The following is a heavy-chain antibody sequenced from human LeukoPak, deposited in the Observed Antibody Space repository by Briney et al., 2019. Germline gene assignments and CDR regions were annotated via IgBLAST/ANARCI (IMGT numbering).Heavy chain of an antibody. CDR3: ARDAPTRYPGGWFDP. CDR2: IYYSGST. CDR1: GGSISSYY. V-gene: IGHV4-59*01. Sequence: SETLSLTCTVSGGSISSYYWSWIRQPPGKGLEWIGYIYYSGSTNYTPSLKSRVTISVDTSKNQFSLKLSSVTAADTAVYYCARDAPTRYPGGWFDPWGQGTLVTVSS. J-gene: IGHJ5*02. D-gene: IGHD1-1*01.